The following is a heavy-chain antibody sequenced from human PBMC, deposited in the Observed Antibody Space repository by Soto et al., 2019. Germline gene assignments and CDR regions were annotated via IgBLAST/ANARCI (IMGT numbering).Heavy chain of an antibody. V-gene: IGHV6-1*01. CDR3: AREVAVRAVAGRVIDY. D-gene: IGHD6-19*01. Sequence: SQTLSLTCAISGDSVSSNSAAWNWIRQSPSRGLEWLGRTYYRSKWYNDYAVSVKSRITINPDTSKNQFSLQLNSVTPEDRAVFYCAREVAVRAVAGRVIDYWGQGTLVTVSS. J-gene: IGHJ4*02. CDR2: TYYRSKWYN. CDR1: GDSVSSNSAA.